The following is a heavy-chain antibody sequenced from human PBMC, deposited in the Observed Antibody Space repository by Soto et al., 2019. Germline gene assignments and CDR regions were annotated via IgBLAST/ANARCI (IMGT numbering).Heavy chain of an antibody. CDR1: GFTFSSYS. CDR3: ARDSGLAPFDY. CDR2: ISSSSTYI. V-gene: IGHV3-21*01. Sequence: EVQLVESGGGLVKPGGSLRLSCAASGFTFSSYSRNWVRQAPGKGLEWVSSISSSSTYIYYADSVKGRFTISRDNAKKSLYLQMNSLRAEDAAVYYCARDSGLAPFDYWGQGALVTVSS. D-gene: IGHD3-3*02. J-gene: IGHJ4*02.